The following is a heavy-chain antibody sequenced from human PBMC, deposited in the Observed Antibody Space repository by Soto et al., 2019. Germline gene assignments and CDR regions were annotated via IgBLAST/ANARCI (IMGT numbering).Heavy chain of an antibody. J-gene: IGHJ6*02. CDR3: AKKNYDSSGYSDV. V-gene: IGHV3-30*18. Sequence: QVQLVESGGGVVQPGRSLRLSCSASGFSFSSYGMHWVRQAPGKGLEWVAVISYDGSDKDYADSVKGRFTISRDNFKSTLDLQMNSLRAEDTAVYYCAKKNYDSSGYSDVWGQGTTVTVSS. CDR2: ISYDGSDK. D-gene: IGHD3-22*01. CDR1: GFSFSSYG.